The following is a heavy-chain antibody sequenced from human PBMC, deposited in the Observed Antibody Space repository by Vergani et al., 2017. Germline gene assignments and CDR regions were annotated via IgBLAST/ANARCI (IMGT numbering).Heavy chain of an antibody. Sequence: QVPLVQSGAEVKKPGASVTVSCKASGYTFTSYGIRWVRQAPGQGVEWMGWISAYKDNTNYAQKFQGRVTMTTDTSTNTAYMELRSLRSDDTAVYYCARDGAAVAGLLFDYWGQGTLLTVSS. V-gene: IGHV1-18*04. CDR3: ARDGAAVAGLLFDY. CDR1: GYTFTSYG. CDR2: ISAYKDNT. J-gene: IGHJ4*02. D-gene: IGHD6-19*01.